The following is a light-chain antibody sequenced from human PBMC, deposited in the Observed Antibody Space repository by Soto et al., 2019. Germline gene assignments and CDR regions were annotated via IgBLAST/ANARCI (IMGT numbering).Light chain of an antibody. Sequence: DIQLTQSPSFLSASVGDRVTITCRASQGINDYLAWYQQKPEKAPKLLIYAASTLQTEVPSMFSGSASGTEFTLTISSLQTEDFETSYCQQFNTYPLTFGGGTKVE. CDR3: QQFNTYPLT. CDR1: QGINDY. CDR2: AAS. V-gene: IGKV1-9*01. J-gene: IGKJ4*01.